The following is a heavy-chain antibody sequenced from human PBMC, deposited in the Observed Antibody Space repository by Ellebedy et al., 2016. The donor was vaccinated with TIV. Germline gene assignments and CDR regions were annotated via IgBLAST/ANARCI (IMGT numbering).Heavy chain of an antibody. J-gene: IGHJ4*02. D-gene: IGHD4-17*01. CDR2: INPKTGGT. CDR3: ARLATVTTWGY. CDR1: GYTFTGYY. V-gene: IGHV1-2*02. Sequence: ASVKVSXKASGYTFTGYYMHWVRQAPGQGLEWMGWINPKTGGTNYAQKFRGRVTMTRDTSISTVYMELSRLRSDDTAVYYCARLATVTTWGYWGQGTLVTVSS.